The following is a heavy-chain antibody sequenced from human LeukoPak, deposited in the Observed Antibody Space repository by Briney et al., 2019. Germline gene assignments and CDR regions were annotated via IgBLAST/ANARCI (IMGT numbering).Heavy chain of an antibody. V-gene: IGHV3-23*01. D-gene: IGHD6-19*01. CDR2: ISGGGERA. CDR3: AKDGGQYSSGPEFDP. Sequence: PGGSLRLSCAASGIVFSNTAMNWARQSPGRGLEWVSAISGGGERAFYADSVKGRFTISRDNSKNMLYPQMNSLRADDTAIYYCAKDGGQYSSGPEFDPRGQGALVTVSS. J-gene: IGHJ5*02. CDR1: GIVFSNTA.